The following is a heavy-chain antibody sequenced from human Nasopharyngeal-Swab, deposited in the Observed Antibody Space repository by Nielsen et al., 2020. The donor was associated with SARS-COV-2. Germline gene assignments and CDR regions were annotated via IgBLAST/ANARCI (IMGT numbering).Heavy chain of an antibody. Sequence: SETLSLTCTVSGGSISSGGYYWSWVRQPPGKGLEWIGEIYHSGSTNYNPSLKSRVTISVDKSKNQFSLKLSSVTAADTAVYYCARTNTQDGIDYWGQGTLVTVSS. CDR2: IYHSGST. D-gene: IGHD1-1*01. CDR3: ARTNTQDGIDY. J-gene: IGHJ4*02. V-gene: IGHV4-39*07. CDR1: GGSISSGGYY.